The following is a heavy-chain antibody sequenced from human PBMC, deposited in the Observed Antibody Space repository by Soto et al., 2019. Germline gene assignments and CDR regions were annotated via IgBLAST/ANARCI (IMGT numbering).Heavy chain of an antibody. V-gene: IGHV1-69*13. CDR2: IIPIFGTA. CDR3: AQHAVGSVWFDP. J-gene: IGHJ5*02. CDR1: GGTFSSYA. Sequence: SVKVSCKASGGTFSSYAISWVRQAPGQGLEWMGGIIPIFGTANYAQKFQGRVTITADESTSTAYMELSSLRSEDTAVYYCAQHAVGSVWFDPWGQGTLVTVSS. D-gene: IGHD3-10*01.